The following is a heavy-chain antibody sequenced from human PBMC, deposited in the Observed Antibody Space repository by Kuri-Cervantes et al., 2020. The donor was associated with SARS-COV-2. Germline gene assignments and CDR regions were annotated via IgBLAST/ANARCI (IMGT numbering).Heavy chain of an antibody. Sequence: GESLKISCAASGFTFSSYSMNWVRQAPGKGLEWVSSISSSSTIYYADSVKGRFTISRDNAKNSLYLQMNSLRAEDTALYFCVKDGWNLGDYFDFWGQGTLVTVSS. CDR1: GFTFSSYS. V-gene: IGHV3-69-1*01. CDR3: VKDGWNLGDYFDF. CDR2: ISSSSTI. J-gene: IGHJ4*02. D-gene: IGHD1-1*01.